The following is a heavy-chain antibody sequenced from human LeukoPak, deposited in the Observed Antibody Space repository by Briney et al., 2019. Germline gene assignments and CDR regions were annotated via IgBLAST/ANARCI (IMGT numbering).Heavy chain of an antibody. Sequence: ASVKVSCKASVYTFTGYYMHWVRQAPGQGLEWMGWINPNSGGTNYAQKFQGRVTMTRDTSISTAYMELSRLRSDDTAVYYCARLDYGDYGGGDYWGQGTLVTVSS. D-gene: IGHD4-17*01. J-gene: IGHJ4*02. CDR1: VYTFTGYY. CDR3: ARLDYGDYGGGDY. CDR2: INPNSGGT. V-gene: IGHV1-2*02.